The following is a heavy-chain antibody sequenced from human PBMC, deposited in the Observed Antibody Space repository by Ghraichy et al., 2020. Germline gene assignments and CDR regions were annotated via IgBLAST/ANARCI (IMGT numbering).Heavy chain of an antibody. Sequence: GGSLRLSCAASGFTFSSYAMSWVRQAPGKGLEWVSAISGSGGSTYYADSVKGRFTISRDNSKNTVYLQMNSLRAEDTAVYYCAKDLAGYRYGYAFDIWGQGTMVTVSS. D-gene: IGHD5-18*01. CDR2: ISGSGGST. CDR3: AKDLAGYRYGYAFDI. V-gene: IGHV3-23*01. J-gene: IGHJ3*02. CDR1: GFTFSSYA.